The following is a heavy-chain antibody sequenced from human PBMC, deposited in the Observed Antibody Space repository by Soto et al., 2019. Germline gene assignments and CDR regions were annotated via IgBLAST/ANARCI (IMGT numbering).Heavy chain of an antibody. CDR1: GGSISSYY. D-gene: IGHD5-18*01. Sequence: SETLPLTCTVSGGSISSYYWSWIRQPPGKGLEWIGYIYYSGSTNYNPSLKSRVTISVDTSKNQFSLKLSSVTAADTAVYYCARASRELWSQTTKTQRPYYFDYWGQGTLVTVSS. CDR2: IYYSGST. J-gene: IGHJ4*02. CDR3: ARASRELWSQTTKTQRPYYFDY. V-gene: IGHV4-59*01.